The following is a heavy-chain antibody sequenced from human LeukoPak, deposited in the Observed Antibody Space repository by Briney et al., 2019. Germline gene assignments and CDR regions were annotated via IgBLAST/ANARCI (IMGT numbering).Heavy chain of an antibody. V-gene: IGHV4-4*07. J-gene: IGHJ5*02. CDR2: IYTSGTT. Sequence: SETLSLTCTVSGASISSYYWSWIRQSAGKGLEWIGLIYTSGTTNYNPSLKSRVTMSVDTSKNQFSLKLSSVTAADTAVYYCVRILYWRNWFDPWGQGTLVTVPS. CDR3: VRILYWRNWFDP. CDR1: GASISSYY. D-gene: IGHD3-3*02.